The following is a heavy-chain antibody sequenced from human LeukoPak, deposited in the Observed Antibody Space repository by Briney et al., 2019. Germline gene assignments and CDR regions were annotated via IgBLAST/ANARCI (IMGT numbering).Heavy chain of an antibody. CDR1: GXTXXXXA. Sequence: GGSLRLSCAASGXTXXXXAXXXXXXAXGXGLXWVSSIGGSGSATYYADSVKGRFTISRDNSKNTLYLQMNSLRAEDTAIYYCAKVWGSYRSLDYWGQGTLVTVSS. J-gene: IGHJ4*02. D-gene: IGHD3-16*02. CDR3: AKVWGSYRSLDY. CDR2: IGGSGSAT. V-gene: IGHV3-23*01.